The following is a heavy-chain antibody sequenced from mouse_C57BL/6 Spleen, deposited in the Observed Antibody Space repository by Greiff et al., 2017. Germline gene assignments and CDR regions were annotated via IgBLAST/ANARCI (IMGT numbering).Heavy chain of an antibody. J-gene: IGHJ2*01. CDR2: IDPTSGST. Sequence: VKLQQPGAELVKPGASVKLSCKASGYTFTSYWMHWVKQRPGQGLEWIGMIDPTSGSTNYNEKFKSKATLTVDKSSSTAYMQLSSLTSEDSAVYYCARGGTAVVAAPDYWGQGTTGTVSS. V-gene: IGHV1-64*01. CDR1: GYTFTSYW. CDR3: ARGGTAVVAAPDY. D-gene: IGHD1-1*01.